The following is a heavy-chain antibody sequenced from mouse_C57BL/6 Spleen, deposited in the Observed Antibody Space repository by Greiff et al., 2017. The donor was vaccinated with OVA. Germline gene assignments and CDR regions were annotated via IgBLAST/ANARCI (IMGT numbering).Heavy chain of an antibody. J-gene: IGHJ3*01. Sequence: EVKLMESEGGLVQPGSSMKLSCTASGFTFSDYYMAWVRQVPEKGLEWVANINYDGSSTYYLDSLKSRFIISRDNAKNILYLQMSSLKSEDTATYYCARGTGNYVAWFAYWGQGTLVTVSA. V-gene: IGHV5-16*01. CDR3: ARGTGNYVAWFAY. D-gene: IGHD2-1*01. CDR2: INYDGSST. CDR1: GFTFSDYY.